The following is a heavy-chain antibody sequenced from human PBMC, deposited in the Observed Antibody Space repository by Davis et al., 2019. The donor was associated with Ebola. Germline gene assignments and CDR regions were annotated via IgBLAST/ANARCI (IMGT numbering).Heavy chain of an antibody. CDR1: GGSISSYY. CDR2: IYYSGST. CDR3: ARGGVGANFDY. Sequence: MPSETLSLTCTVSGGSISSYYWSWIRQPPGKGLEWIGYIYYSGSTNYNPSLKSRVTISVDKSKNQFSLRLRSLTAADTAVYYCARGGVGANFDYWGQGTLVTVSS. D-gene: IGHD1-26*01. J-gene: IGHJ4*02. V-gene: IGHV4-59*12.